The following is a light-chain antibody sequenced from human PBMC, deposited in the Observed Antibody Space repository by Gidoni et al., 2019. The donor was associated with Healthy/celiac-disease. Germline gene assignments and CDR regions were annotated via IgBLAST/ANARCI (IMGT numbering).Light chain of an antibody. J-gene: IGLJ3*02. Sequence: QAVVTQEPSLTGSPGGTVTLTCGSSPGAVTSGLYPYWFQQKPGQAPRTLIYDTSNQHSWTPARFSGSLLGGKAALTLSGAQPEDEAEYYCLLSYIGVNWVFGGGTKLTVL. CDR2: DTS. CDR3: LLSYIGVNWV. V-gene: IGLV7-46*01. CDR1: PGAVTSGLY.